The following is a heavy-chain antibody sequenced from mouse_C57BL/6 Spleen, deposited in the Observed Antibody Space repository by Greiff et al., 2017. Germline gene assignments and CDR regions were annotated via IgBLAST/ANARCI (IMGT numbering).Heavy chain of an antibody. CDR2: IYPSDSET. J-gene: IGHJ1*03. CDR3: ASEGIPHWYFDV. V-gene: IGHV1-61*01. Sequence: QVQLQQPGAELVRPGSSVKLSCKASGYTFTSYWMDWVKQRPGQGLEWIGNIYPSDSETHYNQKFKDKATLTVDKSSSTAYMQLSSLTSEDSAVYYCASEGIPHWYFDVWGTGTTVTVSS. CDR1: GYTFTSYW.